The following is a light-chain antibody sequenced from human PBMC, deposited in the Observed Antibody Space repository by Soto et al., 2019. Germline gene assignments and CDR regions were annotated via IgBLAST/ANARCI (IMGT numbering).Light chain of an antibody. Sequence: IHMTLSASTLSASVGYRVTITCRASQSISTLLAWYQQKPGKAPKFLIYDASSLESGVPSRFSGSGSGTEFTLTISSLKPDDFASYYCQQYNSDYTFGQGTKVDIK. CDR3: QQYNSDYT. V-gene: IGKV1-5*01. CDR1: QSISTL. J-gene: IGKJ2*01. CDR2: DAS.